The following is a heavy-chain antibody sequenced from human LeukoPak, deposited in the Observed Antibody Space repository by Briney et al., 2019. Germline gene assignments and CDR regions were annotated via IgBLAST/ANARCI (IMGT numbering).Heavy chain of an antibody. CDR1: EFSVGSNY. J-gene: IGHJ4*02. CDR3: AKEGLRFFDF. V-gene: IGHV3-7*01. Sequence: GGSLRLSCAASEFSVGSNYMTWVRQAPGKGLEWVANIKQDGSEKYYVDSVKGRFTMSRDNAKNSLYLQMNSLRSEDTAVYYCAKEGLRFFDFWGQGTLVTVSS. D-gene: IGHD5-12*01. CDR2: IKQDGSEK.